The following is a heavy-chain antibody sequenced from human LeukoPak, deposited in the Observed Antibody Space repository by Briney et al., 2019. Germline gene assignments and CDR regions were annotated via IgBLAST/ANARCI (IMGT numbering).Heavy chain of an antibody. D-gene: IGHD6-13*01. J-gene: IGHJ5*02. V-gene: IGHV4-4*07. CDR3: ARVRRSSSWYRGNNWFDP. Sequence: SETLSLTCTVSGGSISSYYWNWIRQPAGKGLEWIGRIYTSGSTNYNPSLKSRVTMSVDTSKNQFSLKLSSVTAADTAVYYCARVRRSSSWYRGNNWFDPWGQGTLVTVSS. CDR1: GGSISSYY. CDR2: IYTSGST.